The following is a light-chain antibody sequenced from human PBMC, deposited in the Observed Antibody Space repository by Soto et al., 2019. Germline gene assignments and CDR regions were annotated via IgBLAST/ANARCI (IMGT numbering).Light chain of an antibody. J-gene: IGKJ4*01. CDR2: GAS. V-gene: IGKV3-20*01. Sequence: EIVLTQSPCTLSLSPGERATLSCRASQSVSNNYLAWYQQKPGQAPRLLIYGASNRATGIPDRFSGSGSGTEFTLTISSLETEDFAVYYCQQYNNWPPELTFGGRTKVDIK. CDR3: QQYNNWPPELT. CDR1: QSVSNNY.